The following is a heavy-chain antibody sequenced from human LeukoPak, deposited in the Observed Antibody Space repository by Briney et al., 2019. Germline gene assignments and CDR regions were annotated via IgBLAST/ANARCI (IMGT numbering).Heavy chain of an antibody. CDR2: INSDGSST. J-gene: IGHJ4*02. CDR3: ASHCSSTSCLDY. V-gene: IGHV3-74*01. CDR1: GFTFSSYW. D-gene: IGHD2-2*01. Sequence: TGGSLRLSCAVSGFTFSSYWMHWVRQAPGKGLVWVSRINSDGSSTSHADSVKGRFTISRDNAKNTLYLQMNSLRVEDTAVYYCASHCSSTSCLDYWGQGTLVTVSS.